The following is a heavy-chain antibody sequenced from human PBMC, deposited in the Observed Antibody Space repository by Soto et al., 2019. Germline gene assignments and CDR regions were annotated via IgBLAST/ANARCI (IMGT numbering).Heavy chain of an antibody. V-gene: IGHV5-51*01. D-gene: IGHD3-22*01. CDR1: GYSFTTYW. Sequence: GESLKISGKGSGYSFTTYWIGWVRQVPGKGLEWMGIIYPGDSDTRYSPSFQGQVTISADKSVSTAYLQWSSLKASDTAMYYCARGSSGFSDFNWGQGTLVTVPQ. CDR2: IYPGDSDT. J-gene: IGHJ4*02. CDR3: ARGSSGFSDFN.